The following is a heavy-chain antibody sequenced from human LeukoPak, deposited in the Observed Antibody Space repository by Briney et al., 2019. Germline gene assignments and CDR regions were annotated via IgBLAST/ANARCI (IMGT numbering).Heavy chain of an antibody. CDR3: ASILRSSSGYYFDY. CDR1: GFALSTYS. V-gene: IGHV3-48*02. Sequence: GGSLRLSCAASGFALSTYSMTWVRQAPGKGLEWVAYISGSSSIINYADSLKGRFTVSRDNARNSLYLQMNSLRDEDTAVYYCASILRSSSGYYFDYWGQGTLVTVSS. J-gene: IGHJ4*02. D-gene: IGHD3-10*01. CDR2: ISGSSSII.